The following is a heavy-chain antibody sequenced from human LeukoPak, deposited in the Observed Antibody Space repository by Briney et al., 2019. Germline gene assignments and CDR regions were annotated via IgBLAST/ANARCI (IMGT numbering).Heavy chain of an antibody. D-gene: IGHD5/OR15-5a*01. Sequence: SETLSLTCAVSGGSISSGNWWSWVRQPPGKGLEWIGESYHTGTTNYNPSLKSRVTISVDKSKNQFSLKMNSVTAADTAVYYCVLRVYGLNWFDPWGQGTLVTVSS. CDR2: SYHTGTT. CDR1: GGSISSGNW. CDR3: VLRVYGLNWFDP. J-gene: IGHJ5*02. V-gene: IGHV4-4*02.